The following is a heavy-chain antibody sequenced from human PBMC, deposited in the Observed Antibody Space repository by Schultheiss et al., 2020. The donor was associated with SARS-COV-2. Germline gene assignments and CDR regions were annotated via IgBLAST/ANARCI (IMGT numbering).Heavy chain of an antibody. J-gene: IGHJ6*02. CDR3: AKADNSGSLKHGMDV. CDR2: ISGSGGSI. Sequence: GGSLRLSRVAPRFTFSPYDMHWVRQAPGKGLEWVSAISGSGGSIFYVDSVKGRFTISRDNSIATLYLQMNSLRVEDTAMYHCAKADNSGSLKHGMDVCGQGTTVTVSS. D-gene: IGHD5-12*01. CDR1: RFTFSPYD. V-gene: IGHV3-23*01.